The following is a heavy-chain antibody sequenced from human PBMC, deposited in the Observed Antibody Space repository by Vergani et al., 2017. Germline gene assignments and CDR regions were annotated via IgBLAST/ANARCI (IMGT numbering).Heavy chain of an antibody. CDR3: ASLRDYYYMDV. CDR1: GGSISSSSYY. V-gene: IGHV4-39*07. CDR2: IYYSGST. D-gene: IGHD4-17*01. J-gene: IGHJ6*03. Sequence: QLQLQESGPGLVKPSETLSLTCNVSGGSISSSSYYWGWIRQPPGKGLEWIGNIYYSGSTYYNPSLKSRVTISVDTSKNQFSLKLSSVTAADTAVYYCASLRDYYYMDVWGKGTTVTVSS.